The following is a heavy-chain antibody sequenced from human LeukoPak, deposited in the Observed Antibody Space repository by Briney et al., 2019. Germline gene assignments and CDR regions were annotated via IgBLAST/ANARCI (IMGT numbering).Heavy chain of an antibody. V-gene: IGHV4-39*07. CDR3: ARDRGAARPGSWFDP. CDR2: IYYSGST. Sequence: SETLSLTCTVSGGSISSSSYYWGWIRQPPGKGLEWIGSIYYSGSTYYNPSLKSRVTISVDTSKNQFSLKLSSVTAADTAVYYCARDRGAARPGSWFDPWGQGTLVTVSS. J-gene: IGHJ5*02. D-gene: IGHD6-6*01. CDR1: GGSISSSSYY.